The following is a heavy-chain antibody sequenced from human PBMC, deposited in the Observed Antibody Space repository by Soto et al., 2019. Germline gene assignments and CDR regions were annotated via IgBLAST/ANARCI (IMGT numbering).Heavy chain of an antibody. Sequence: QVQLVQSGAEVKKPGASVKVSCKASGYSFATYGFSWVRQAPGQGLECVGWISAHNGDTHYSQKFQGRVTLTTDTSTNTGYMELRSLTSDDTAVYFCATEPIYYNDGSGYYPLGHWGQGTLSPSPQ. D-gene: IGHD3-22*01. CDR2: ISAHNGDT. J-gene: IGHJ4*02. V-gene: IGHV1-18*04. CDR3: ATEPIYYNDGSGYYPLGH. CDR1: GYSFATYG.